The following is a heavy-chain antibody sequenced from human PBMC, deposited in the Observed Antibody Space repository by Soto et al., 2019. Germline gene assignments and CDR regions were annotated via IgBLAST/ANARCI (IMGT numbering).Heavy chain of an antibody. D-gene: IGHD1-1*01. CDR3: ARIVLGTTVYFDL. CDR2: IFSNDEK. J-gene: IGHJ2*01. V-gene: IGHV2-26*01. Sequence: QVTLKESGPVLGKPTETLTLTCSVSVFSLNNARRGVSWIRQPPGKALEWLAHIFSNDEKSYRTSLKSRLTISKDTSKSQVVLTMTNMDPVDTATYYCARIVLGTTVYFDLWGRGTLVTVSS. CDR1: VFSLNNARRG.